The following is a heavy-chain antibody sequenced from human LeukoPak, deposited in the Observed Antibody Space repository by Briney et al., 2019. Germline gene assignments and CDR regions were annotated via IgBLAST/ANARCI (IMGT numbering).Heavy chain of an antibody. CDR1: AFTFKNYG. D-gene: IGHD3-22*01. V-gene: IGHV3-33*01. J-gene: IGHJ4*02. CDR2: IWYSGRNF. CDR3: ARDRGRYYDSRGFYWGYYFDS. Sequence: GGSLSLSCVASAFTFKNYGMHWVRQAPGKGLEWVAVIWYSGRNFSYADSVKGRFTISRDNSKDTLYLQMSSVRVDDTAVYYCARDRGRYYDSRGFYWGYYFDSWGQGILVTVST.